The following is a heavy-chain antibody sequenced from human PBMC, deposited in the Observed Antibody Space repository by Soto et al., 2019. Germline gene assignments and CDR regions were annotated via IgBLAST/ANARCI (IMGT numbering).Heavy chain of an antibody. J-gene: IGHJ6*02. V-gene: IGHV1-46*01. CDR2: INPSGGST. CDR1: GYTFTSYY. Sequence: XSVKVCCKASGYTFTSYYRHWVRQAPGQGLECMGIINPSGGSTSYAQKFQVRVTMTRDTSTSTVYMELSSLRSEDTAVYYCARDRAADVGNCYYGMDVWGQGTTVTVSS. D-gene: IGHD6-13*01. CDR3: ARDRAADVGNCYYGMDV.